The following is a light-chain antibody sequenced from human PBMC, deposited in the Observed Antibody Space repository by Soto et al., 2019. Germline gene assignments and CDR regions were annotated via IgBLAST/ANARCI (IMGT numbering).Light chain of an antibody. J-gene: IGLJ1*01. CDR3: SSYTAGGTI. V-gene: IGLV2-14*01. CDR2: EVS. Sequence: QSALTQPPSASGSPGQSVTISCTGTKNDIGVYDFVSWYQHHPGKAPKLMISEVSNRPSGVSNRFSGSKSGNTASLTISGLQAEDEADYYCSSYTAGGTIFGTGTKVTVL. CDR1: KNDIGVYDF.